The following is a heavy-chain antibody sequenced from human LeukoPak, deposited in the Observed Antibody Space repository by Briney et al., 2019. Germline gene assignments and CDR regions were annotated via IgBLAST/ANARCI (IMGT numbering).Heavy chain of an antibody. CDR1: GGSISSSSYY. V-gene: IGHV4-39*07. CDR3: ARGRIAISGSYAY. Sequence: SETLSLTCTVSGGSISSSSYYWGWIRQPPGKGLEWIGEINHSGSTNYNPSLKSRVTISVDTSKNQFSLKLSSVTAADTAVCYCARGRIAISGSYAYWGQGTLVTVSS. D-gene: IGHD1-26*01. J-gene: IGHJ4*02. CDR2: INHSGST.